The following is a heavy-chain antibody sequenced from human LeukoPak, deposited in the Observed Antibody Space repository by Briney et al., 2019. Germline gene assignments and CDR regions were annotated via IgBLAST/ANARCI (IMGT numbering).Heavy chain of an antibody. Sequence: PGGFLRLSCGASGFTFSDYALHWVRQAPGKGLEWVTLISYDGSTKYYLDSVKGRFTISRDNSKDTLYLQMNSLRVEDTAVYYCARSSNLKDFYGSLNYWGQGTLITVSS. CDR2: ISYDGSTK. D-gene: IGHD3-10*01. CDR3: ARSSNLKDFYGSLNY. CDR1: GFTFSDYA. J-gene: IGHJ4*02. V-gene: IGHV3-30-3*01.